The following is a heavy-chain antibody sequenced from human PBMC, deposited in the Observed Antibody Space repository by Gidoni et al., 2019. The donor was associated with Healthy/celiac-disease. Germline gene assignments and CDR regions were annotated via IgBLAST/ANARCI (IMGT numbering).Heavy chain of an antibody. CDR2: INHSGST. V-gene: IGHV4-34*01. J-gene: IGHJ6*02. Sequence: GDGLEWIGEINHSGSTNYNPSLKSRVTISVDTSKNQFSLKLSSVTAADTAVYYCARGRVAATPGVYYYYYYGMDVWGQGTTVTVSS. CDR3: ARGRVAATPGVYYYYYYGMDV. D-gene: IGHD2-15*01.